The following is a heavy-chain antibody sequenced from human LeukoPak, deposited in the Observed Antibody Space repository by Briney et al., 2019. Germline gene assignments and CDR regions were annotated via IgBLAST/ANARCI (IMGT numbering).Heavy chain of an antibody. V-gene: IGHV3-23*01. J-gene: IGHJ4*02. D-gene: IGHD6-13*01. CDR2: ISGSGGST. CDR3: AKDAGYSSSPTYFDY. Sequence: GGSLRLSCAASGFTFSSYAMSWVRQAPGKGLEWVSAISGSGGSTYYADSVKGRFTISRDNSKNTLYLQMNSLGAEDTAVYYCAKDAGYSSSPTYFDYWGQGTLVTVSS. CDR1: GFTFSSYA.